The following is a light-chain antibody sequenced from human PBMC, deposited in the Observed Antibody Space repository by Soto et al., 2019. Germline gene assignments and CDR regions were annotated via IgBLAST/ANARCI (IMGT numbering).Light chain of an antibody. CDR1: KDISNY. CDR2: DAS. Sequence: DIQMTQSPSSLSASVGDRVTITCQASKDISNYLNWYQQKPGKAPKLLIYDASNLETGVPSRFSGSGSGTDFTITISSLQPEDIAIYYCQQYDNLYTFGQGTKLEIK. V-gene: IGKV1-33*01. J-gene: IGKJ2*01. CDR3: QQYDNLYT.